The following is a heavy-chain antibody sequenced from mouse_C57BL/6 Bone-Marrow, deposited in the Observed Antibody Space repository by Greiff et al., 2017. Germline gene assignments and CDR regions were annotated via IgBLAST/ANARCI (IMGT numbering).Heavy chain of an antibody. Sequence: VQLQQSGPELVKPGASVKISCKASGYTFTDYYMNWVKQSHGKSLEWIGDINPNNGGTSYNQKFKGKATLTVDKSSSTAYMELRSLTSEDSAVYYCARDYGNPFDYWGQGTTLTVSS. CDR1: GYTFTDYY. J-gene: IGHJ2*01. V-gene: IGHV1-26*01. CDR3: ARDYGNPFDY. D-gene: IGHD2-1*01. CDR2: INPNNGGT.